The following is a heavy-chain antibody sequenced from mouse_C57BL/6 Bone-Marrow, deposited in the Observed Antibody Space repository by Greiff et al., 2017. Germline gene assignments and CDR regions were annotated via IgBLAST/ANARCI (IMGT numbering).Heavy chain of an antibody. CDR1: GYSITSGYY. CDR2: ISYDGSN. V-gene: IGHV3-6*01. CDR3: ASEDYYAMDY. J-gene: IGHJ4*01. Sequence: EVQLQQSGPGLVKPSQSLSLTCSVTGYSITSGYYWNWIRQFPGNKLEWMGYISYDGSNNYNPSLKNRISITRDTSKNQFFLKLNSVTTEDTATYYCASEDYYAMDYWGQGTSVTVSS.